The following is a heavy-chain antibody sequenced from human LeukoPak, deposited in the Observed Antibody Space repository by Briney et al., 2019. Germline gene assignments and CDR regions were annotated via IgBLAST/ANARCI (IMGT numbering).Heavy chain of an antibody. D-gene: IGHD3-10*01. V-gene: IGHV3-43*02. CDR1: GFTFSSYW. CDR3: AKDMWRFGELDYDY. CDR2: ISGDGGST. J-gene: IGHJ4*02. Sequence: TGGSLRLSCAASGFTFSSYWMHWVRQVPGKGLEWVSLISGDGGSTYYADSVKGRFTISRDNSKNSLYLQMNSLRTEDTALYYCAKDMWRFGELDYDYWGQGTLVTVSP.